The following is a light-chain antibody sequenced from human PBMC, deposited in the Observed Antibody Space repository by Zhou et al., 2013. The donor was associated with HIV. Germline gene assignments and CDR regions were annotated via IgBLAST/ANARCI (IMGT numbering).Light chain of an antibody. Sequence: EIVLTQSPGTLSLSPGERATLSCRASQSVTSSYLAWYQHKPGQAPRLLIYGASTRASGIPDRFSGSGSGTDFTLTISRLEPEDFAVYYCQQRSNWWTFGQGTKVEIK. J-gene: IGKJ1*01. V-gene: IGKV3D-20*02. CDR1: QSVTSSY. CDR3: QQRSNWWT. CDR2: GAS.